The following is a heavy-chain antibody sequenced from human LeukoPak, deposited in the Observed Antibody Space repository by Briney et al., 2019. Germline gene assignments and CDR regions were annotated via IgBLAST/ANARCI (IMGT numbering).Heavy chain of an antibody. Sequence: GASVKVSCKASGYTFTSYDINWVRQATGQGLEWMGWMNPNSGNTGYAQKFQGRVTMTRDMSTSTVYMELSSLRSEDTAVYYCAREGGIANLDYWGQGTLVTVSS. CDR2: MNPNSGNT. CDR3: AREGGIANLDY. V-gene: IGHV1-8*01. J-gene: IGHJ4*02. CDR1: GYTFTSYD. D-gene: IGHD3-16*01.